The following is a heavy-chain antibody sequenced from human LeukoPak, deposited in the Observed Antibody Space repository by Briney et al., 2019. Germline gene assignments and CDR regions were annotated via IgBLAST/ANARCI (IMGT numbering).Heavy chain of an antibody. CDR2: CHYSGST. CDR3: ARDRDSSTWYRFDP. D-gene: IGHD6-13*01. V-gene: IGHV4-59*01. CDR1: GGSISSYY. J-gene: IGHJ5*02. Sequence: SETMSLTCTVSGGSISSYYWSWIRQPPGKGLEWIGYCHYSGSTNYNPSLKSRVTISVDTSNNQFSLKLSSVTAADAAVYYCARDRDSSTWYRFDPWGQGTLVTVS.